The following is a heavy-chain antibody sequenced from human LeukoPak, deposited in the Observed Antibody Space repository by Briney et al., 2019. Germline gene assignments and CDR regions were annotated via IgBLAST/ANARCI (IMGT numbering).Heavy chain of an antibody. V-gene: IGHV5-51*01. D-gene: IGHD6-19*01. J-gene: IGHJ4*02. Sequence: HGESLKISCKSSGYRFTNYWIGWVRQKPGKGLEWMGIIYPGDSDTRYSPSFQGQVTISADKSISTAYLQWSSLKASDTAMYYCARHGSSGWYRIDHWGQGTLVTVSS. CDR1: GYRFTNYW. CDR3: ARHGSSGWYRIDH. CDR2: IYPGDSDT.